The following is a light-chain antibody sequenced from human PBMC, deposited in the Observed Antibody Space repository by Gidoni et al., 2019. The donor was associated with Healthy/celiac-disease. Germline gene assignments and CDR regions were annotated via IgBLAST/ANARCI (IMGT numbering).Light chain of an antibody. CDR3: MQALQTPFT. CDR1: QSLLHSNGYNY. Sequence: DIVMTQSPLSLPVTPGEPASISCRSSQSLLHSNGYNYLDWYLQKPGQSPQLLIYLGSNRASGVPDRFSGRGSGTDFTLKISRVEAEDVGVYYCMQALQTPFTFGPGTEVDIK. V-gene: IGKV2-28*01. J-gene: IGKJ3*01. CDR2: LGS.